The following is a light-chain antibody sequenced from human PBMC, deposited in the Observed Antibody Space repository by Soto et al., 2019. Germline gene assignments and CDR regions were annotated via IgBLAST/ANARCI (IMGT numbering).Light chain of an antibody. Sequence: HSVLTQPRSVSGSPGQSVTISCTGTSSDVGTYDFVSWYQQHPGKAPRLMIFDVSERPSGVPDRFSGSKSGNTASLTISGLQAEDEADYYCCLYAVTFYVFGTGTKVT. CDR2: DVS. J-gene: IGLJ1*01. V-gene: IGLV2-11*01. CDR3: CLYAVTFYV. CDR1: SSDVGTYDF.